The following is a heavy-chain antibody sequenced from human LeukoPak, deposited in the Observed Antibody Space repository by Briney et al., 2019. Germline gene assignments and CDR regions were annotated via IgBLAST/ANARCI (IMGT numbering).Heavy chain of an antibody. V-gene: IGHV3-53*01. CDR3: AKDTGQWPVRTFDY. J-gene: IGHJ4*02. CDR1: GFTVSSKY. Sequence: PGGSLRLSCAASGFTVSSKYMTWVRQAPGKGLEWVSIIYSGGSTYYADSVKGRFTISRDNSKNTLNLQMNSLRAEDTAVYYCAKDTGQWPVRTFDYWGQGTLVIVSS. CDR2: IYSGGST. D-gene: IGHD6-19*01.